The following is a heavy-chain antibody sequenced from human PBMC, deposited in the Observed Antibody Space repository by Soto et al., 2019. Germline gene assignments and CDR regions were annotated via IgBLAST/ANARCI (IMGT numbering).Heavy chain of an antibody. CDR1: GFTFTSYS. Sequence: PVGSLRLSCAASGFTFTSYSMNWVRQAPGKGLEWVSSISSSSSFIYYADSVKGRFTISRDNAKNSLFLQMNSLRAEDTAVYHCARDVARYCSSTSCPYDYWGQGILVTVSS. D-gene: IGHD2-2*01. V-gene: IGHV3-21*01. J-gene: IGHJ4*02. CDR3: ARDVARYCSSTSCPYDY. CDR2: ISSSSSFI.